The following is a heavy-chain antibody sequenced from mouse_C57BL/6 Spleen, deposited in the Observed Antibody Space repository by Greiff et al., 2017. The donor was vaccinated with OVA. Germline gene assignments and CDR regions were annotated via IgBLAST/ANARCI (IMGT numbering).Heavy chain of an antibody. V-gene: IGHV1-82*01. Sequence: VMLVESGPELVKPGASVKISCKASGYAFSSSWMNWVKQRPGKGLEWIGRIYPGDGDTNYTGKFKGKATLTADKSSSTDYMQLSSLTSENSAVYFCARSYGSSFDCFDYWGQGTTLTVSS. D-gene: IGHD1-1*01. J-gene: IGHJ2*01. CDR2: IYPGDGDT. CDR3: ARSYGSSFDCFDY. CDR1: GYAFSSSW.